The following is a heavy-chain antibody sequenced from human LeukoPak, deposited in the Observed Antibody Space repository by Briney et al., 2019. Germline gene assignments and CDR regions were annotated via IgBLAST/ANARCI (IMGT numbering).Heavy chain of an antibody. CDR2: IYSGSDYI. V-gene: IGHV3-21*01. CDR1: GFTFSSDR. CDR3: ARDLPVSGAYHNFDC. D-gene: IGHD4/OR15-4a*01. Sequence: GGSLRLSCVASGFTFSSDRMNWVRQAPGKGLHWVSTIYSGSDYIYYADSVKGRLTISRDNAKNSLYLQMNSLRAEDTAVYYCARDLPVSGAYHNFDCWGQGTLVTVSS. J-gene: IGHJ4*02.